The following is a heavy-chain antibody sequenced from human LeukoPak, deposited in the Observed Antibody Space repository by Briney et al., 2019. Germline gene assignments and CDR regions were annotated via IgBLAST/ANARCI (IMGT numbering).Heavy chain of an antibody. CDR2: VSTYNGNT. CDR3: ARDYYYDSSGYCH. Sequence: ASVRVSSKASGYTFTIYDTNWVRRATGQGREWVGRVSTYNGNTNYAQKLQGRVTMTTDTSTSTAYMELRSLRSDDTAVYYCARDYYYDSSGYCHWGQGTLVTVSS. J-gene: IGHJ4*02. D-gene: IGHD3-22*01. V-gene: IGHV1-18*01. CDR1: GYTFTIYD.